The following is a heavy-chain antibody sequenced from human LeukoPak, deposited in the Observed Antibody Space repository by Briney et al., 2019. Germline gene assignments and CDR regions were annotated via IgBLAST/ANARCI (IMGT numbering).Heavy chain of an antibody. CDR2: IIPILGIA. V-gene: IGHV1-69*04. CDR1: GGTFSSYA. J-gene: IGHJ4*02. Sequence: GASVKASCKASGGTFSSYAISWVRQAPGQGLEWMGRIIPILGIANYAQKFQGRVTITRDTSASTAYMELSSLRSEDTAVYYCARANYLYSYDRSGYPGYWGQGTLVTVSS. CDR3: ARANYLYSYDRSGYPGY. D-gene: IGHD3-22*01.